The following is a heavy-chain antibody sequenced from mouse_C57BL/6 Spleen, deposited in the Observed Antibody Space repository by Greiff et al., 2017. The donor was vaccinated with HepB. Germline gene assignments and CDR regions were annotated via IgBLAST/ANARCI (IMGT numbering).Heavy chain of an antibody. V-gene: IGHV5-17*01. Sequence: EVKLMESGGGLVKPGGSLKLSCAASGFTFSDYGMHWVRQAPEKGLEWGAYISSGSSTIYYADTVKGRFTISRDNAKNTLFLQLTSLRSEDTAMYYCARPPIYDGYYFDYWGQGTTLTVSS. CDR3: ARPPIYDGYYFDY. CDR1: GFTFSDYG. J-gene: IGHJ2*01. D-gene: IGHD2-3*01. CDR2: ISSGSSTI.